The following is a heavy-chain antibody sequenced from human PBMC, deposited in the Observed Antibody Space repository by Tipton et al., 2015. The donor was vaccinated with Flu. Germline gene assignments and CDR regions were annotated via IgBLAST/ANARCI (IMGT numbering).Heavy chain of an antibody. Sequence: TLSLTCTVSGGSISSYYWSWIRQPPGKGLEWIGYIYYSGSTNYNPSLKSRVTISVDTSKNQFSLKLSSVTAADTAVYYCARAHDDFWSGYYYYYYGMDAWGQGTTVTVSS. J-gene: IGHJ6*02. V-gene: IGHV4-59*01. CDR2: IYYSGST. CDR1: GGSISSYY. D-gene: IGHD3-3*01. CDR3: ARAHDDFWSGYYYYYYGMDA.